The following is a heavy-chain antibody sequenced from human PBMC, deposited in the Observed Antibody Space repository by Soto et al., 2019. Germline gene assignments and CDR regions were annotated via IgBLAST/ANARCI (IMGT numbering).Heavy chain of an antibody. CDR1: GDTVSSNSAA. V-gene: IGHV6-1*01. CDR3: ARGAMVRGVTNHYFDD. Sequence: QVQLQQSGPGLVKPSQTLSLTCAISGDTVSSNSAAWNWIRQSPSRGLEWLGTTFYRSKWYNDYAPSVKSRITINLDTSQNQISLRLNSVTPEDTAVYYCARGAMVRGVTNHYFDDWGQGPLVTVSS. CDR2: TFYRSKWYN. J-gene: IGHJ4*02. D-gene: IGHD3-10*01.